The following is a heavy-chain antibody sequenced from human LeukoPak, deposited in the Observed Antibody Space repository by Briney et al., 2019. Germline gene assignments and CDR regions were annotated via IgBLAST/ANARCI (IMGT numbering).Heavy chain of an antibody. CDR3: ARVGLSGSEEKWFDP. CDR2: INPSGGST. J-gene: IGHJ5*02. Sequence: ASVKVSCKASGYTFTSYYMHWVRQAPGQGLEWMGIINPSGGSTSYAQKFQGRVTMTRDMSTSTVYMELSSLRSEDTAVYYCARVGLSGSEEKWFDPWGQGTLVTVSS. D-gene: IGHD5-12*01. V-gene: IGHV1-46*01. CDR1: GYTFTSYY.